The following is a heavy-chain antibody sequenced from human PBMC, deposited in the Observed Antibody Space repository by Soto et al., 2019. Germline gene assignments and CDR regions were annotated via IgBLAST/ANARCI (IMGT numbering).Heavy chain of an antibody. V-gene: IGHV1-18*04. CDR1: GYTFTSYG. CDR2: ISAYNGNT. J-gene: IGHJ4*02. Sequence: XSVKVSCKASGYTFTSYGISWVRQAPGQGLEWMGWISAYNGNTNYAQKLQGRVTMTTDTSTSTAYMELRSLRSDDTAVYYCARDAYYYDSSGSFDYWGQGPLVTVSS. CDR3: ARDAYYYDSSGSFDY. D-gene: IGHD3-22*01.